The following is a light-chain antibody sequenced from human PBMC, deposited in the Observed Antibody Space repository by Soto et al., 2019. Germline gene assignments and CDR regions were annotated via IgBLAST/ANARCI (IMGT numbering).Light chain of an antibody. CDR1: QNVRSNF. V-gene: IGKV3D-7*01. CDR2: AAS. CDR3: QQDYNLPLT. J-gene: IGKJ4*01. Sequence: EIVLTQSPATLSLSPGQRATLSCRASQNVRSNFLSWYQQKPGQAPRLLIYAASARSTGFPARFSGSGSGTAVSLTIISLQQEDVAVYYCQQDYNLPLTFGGGTKVEIK.